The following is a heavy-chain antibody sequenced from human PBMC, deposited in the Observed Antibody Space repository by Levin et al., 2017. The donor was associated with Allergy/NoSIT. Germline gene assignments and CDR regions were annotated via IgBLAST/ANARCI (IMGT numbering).Heavy chain of an antibody. CDR1: GFTFSSYS. D-gene: IGHD6-6*01. V-gene: IGHV3-48*02. Sequence: TGGSLRLSCAASGFTFSSYSMNWVRQAPGKGLEWVSYISTTGSTINYADSVKGRFTISRDNAKNSMYLQMNSLRDEDTAVYYCARDGSSSSHYWGQGTLVTVSS. J-gene: IGHJ4*02. CDR3: ARDGSSSSHY. CDR2: ISTTGSTI.